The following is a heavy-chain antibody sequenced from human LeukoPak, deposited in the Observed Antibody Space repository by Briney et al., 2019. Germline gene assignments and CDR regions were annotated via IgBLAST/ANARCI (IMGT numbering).Heavy chain of an antibody. CDR2: ISGSGGST. CDR3: ATFSGSYSGFDY. V-gene: IGHV3-23*01. Sequence: GGSLRLSCAASGFIFSSYVMIWLRQAPGRGLEWGSAISGSGGSTYYADSVKGRFTISRDNSKNTLYLQMNSLRAEDSAVYYCATFSGSYSGFDYWGQGTLVTVSS. CDR1: GFIFSSYV. J-gene: IGHJ4*02. D-gene: IGHD1-26*01.